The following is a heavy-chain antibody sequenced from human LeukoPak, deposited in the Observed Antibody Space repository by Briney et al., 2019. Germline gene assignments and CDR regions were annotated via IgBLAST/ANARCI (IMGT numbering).Heavy chain of an antibody. CDR1: GYTFTGYY. D-gene: IGHD2-2*01. J-gene: IGHJ5*02. CDR3: ARGVVVPAAGNNWFDP. V-gene: IGHV1-2*02. Sequence: GASVRVSCKASGYTFTGYYMHWVRQAPGQGLECMGWINPNSGGTNYAQKFQGRVTMTRDTSISTAYMELSRLRSDDTAVYYCARGVVVPAAGNNWFDPWGQGTLVTVSS. CDR2: INPNSGGT.